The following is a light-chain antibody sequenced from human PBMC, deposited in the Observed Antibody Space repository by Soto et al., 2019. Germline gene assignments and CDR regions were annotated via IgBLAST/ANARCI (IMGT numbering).Light chain of an antibody. CDR1: QSISSY. CDR3: QQSYTPWT. J-gene: IGKJ1*01. Sequence: DIQMTQSPSSLSASVGDSVTITCRASQSISSYLNWSQQKPGKAHKLLIYAASSLQSGVPSRFSGSGSGTDFTLTISSLQPEDFATYYCQQSYTPWTFGQGTKVEIK. V-gene: IGKV1-39*01. CDR2: AAS.